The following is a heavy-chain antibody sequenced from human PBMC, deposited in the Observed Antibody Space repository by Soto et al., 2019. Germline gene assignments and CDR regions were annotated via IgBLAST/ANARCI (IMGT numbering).Heavy chain of an antibody. CDR3: ARDTYITAMVKVRWFDP. CDR2: INPSGGST. CDR1: GYTFTSYY. J-gene: IGHJ5*02. V-gene: IGHV1-46*01. D-gene: IGHD5-18*01. Sequence: ASVKVSCTASGYTFTSYYMHWVRQAPGQGLEWMGIINPSGGSTSYAQKFQGRVTMTRDTSTSTVYMELSSLRSEDTAVYYCARDTYITAMVKVRWFDPWGQGTLVTVSS.